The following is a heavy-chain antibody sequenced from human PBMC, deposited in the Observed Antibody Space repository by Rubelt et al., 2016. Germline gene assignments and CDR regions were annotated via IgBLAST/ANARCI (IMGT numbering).Heavy chain of an antibody. D-gene: IGHD3-9*01. V-gene: IGHV3-11*06. CDR2: ISSSSSYT. CDR1: SDYY. Sequence: SDYYMSWIRQAPGKGLEWVSYISSSSSYTNYADSVKGRFTISRDNAKNSLYLQMNSLRAEDTAVYYCARDWNDILTGLSPSLDYWGQGTLVTVSS. J-gene: IGHJ4*02. CDR3: ARDWNDILTGLSPSLDY.